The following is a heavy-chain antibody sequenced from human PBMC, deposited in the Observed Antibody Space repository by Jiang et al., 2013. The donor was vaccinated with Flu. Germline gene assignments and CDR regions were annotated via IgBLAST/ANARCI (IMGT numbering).Heavy chain of an antibody. CDR2: IYNSGST. J-gene: IGHJ3*02. V-gene: IGHV4-59*01. CDR1: GGSISSYY. D-gene: IGHD4-23*01. CDR3: ARDGPRYGGPLCAFNI. Sequence: GSGLVKPSETLSLTCTVSGGSISSYYWGWIRQSPGKGLEWIGYIYNSGSTRYNPSLKSRVTMSVDMSKNQFSLKLTSVTAADTAVYYCARDGPRYGGPLCAFNIWGQGTMVTVSS.